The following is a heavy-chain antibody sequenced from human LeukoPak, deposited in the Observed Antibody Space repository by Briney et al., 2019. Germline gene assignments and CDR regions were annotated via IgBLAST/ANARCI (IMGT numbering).Heavy chain of an antibody. CDR3: ERHLSGSSGWEDY. V-gene: IGHV4-59*08. Sequence: SESLSLACTVAGGSMSSYYWRWVRQPPGKRLEWVGYIYYSGGTNYNSSLKSRFTLSVDPSKNQFSLSLGSVIAADTAMFYCERHLSGSSGWEDYWGQGTLVTVSS. CDR2: IYYSGGT. CDR1: GGSMSSYY. D-gene: IGHD6-19*01. J-gene: IGHJ4*02.